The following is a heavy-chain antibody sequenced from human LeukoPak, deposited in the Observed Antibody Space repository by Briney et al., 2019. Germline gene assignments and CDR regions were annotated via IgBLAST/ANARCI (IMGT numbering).Heavy chain of an antibody. Sequence: GGSLRLSCAASGFTFSSSSMNWVRQAPGKGLEWVSYISSGSSTLYYADSVKGRFTISRDNAKNSLYLQMNSLRPEDTAVYYCARDLREFGWHHVDYWGQGTLVTVSS. D-gene: IGHD3-16*01. CDR3: ARDLREFGWHHVDY. V-gene: IGHV3-48*01. J-gene: IGHJ4*02. CDR2: ISSGSSTL. CDR1: GFTFSSSS.